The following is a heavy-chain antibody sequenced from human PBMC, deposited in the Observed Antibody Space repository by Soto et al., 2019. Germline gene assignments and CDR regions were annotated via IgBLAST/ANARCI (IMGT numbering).Heavy chain of an antibody. CDR1: GFSISRSA. Sequence: QVQLVESGGGVVQPGRSLRLSCAASGFSISRSAMHWVRQAPGKGLEWVAVIAYDGSNKWYADSAKGRFTISRDNTKNTVPLPMRSLRGEDTAVYYCARDLQAGTDNVNWFALWGQGTLVTVSS. CDR2: IAYDGSNK. CDR3: ARDLQAGTDNVNWFAL. V-gene: IGHV3-30*03. J-gene: IGHJ5*02. D-gene: IGHD1-1*01.